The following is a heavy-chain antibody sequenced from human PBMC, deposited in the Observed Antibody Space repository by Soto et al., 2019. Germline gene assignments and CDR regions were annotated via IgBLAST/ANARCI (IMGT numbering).Heavy chain of an antibody. J-gene: IGHJ3*01. Sequence: VQLVESGGGLVQPGGSLRLSCAASGFMFSNYWMSWVRQVPGRGPEWLAYIKQDGSEKYYVESLKGRFIISRDNANNSLYLQMNSLRAEDTAVYYCARDRGIDALDVWGQGTTVTVSS. CDR1: GFMFSNYW. D-gene: IGHD3-10*01. V-gene: IGHV3-7*05. CDR3: ARDRGIDALDV. CDR2: IKQDGSEK.